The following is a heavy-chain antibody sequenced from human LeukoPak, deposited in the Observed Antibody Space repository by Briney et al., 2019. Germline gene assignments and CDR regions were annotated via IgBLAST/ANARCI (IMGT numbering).Heavy chain of an antibody. Sequence: GGSLRLSCAASGFTVSSNYMSWVRQAPGKGLEWVSTVTISGSNTYYTDSVKGRFTISRDNSKNTLYLQMNSLRAEDTAVYYCAKNVADYWSGYDGCGQGTLVTVSS. CDR2: VTISGSNT. D-gene: IGHD3-3*01. CDR1: GFTVSSNY. J-gene: IGHJ4*02. V-gene: IGHV3-23*05. CDR3: AKNVADYWSGYDG.